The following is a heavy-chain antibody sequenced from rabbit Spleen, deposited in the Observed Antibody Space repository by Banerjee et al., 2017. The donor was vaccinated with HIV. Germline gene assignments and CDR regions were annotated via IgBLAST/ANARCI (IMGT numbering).Heavy chain of an antibody. CDR1: GFSFSDRDV. D-gene: IGHD8-1*01. CDR2: INAVSSGDA. V-gene: IGHV1S45*01. CDR3: ARDSGTSFSSYGMDL. Sequence: QEQLGESGGGLVKPEGSLTLTCKASGFSFSDRDVMCWVRQPPGKGLQWIACINAVSSGDAYYASWAKGRFTISKTSSTTVTLQMTSLTAADTATYFCARDSGTSFSSYGMDLWGPGTLVTVS. J-gene: IGHJ6*01.